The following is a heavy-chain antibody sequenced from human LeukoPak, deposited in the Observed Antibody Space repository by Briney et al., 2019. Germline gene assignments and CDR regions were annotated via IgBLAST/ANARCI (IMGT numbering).Heavy chain of an antibody. CDR3: ARQRGKLYSNDISFDY. Sequence: GESLKISCKGSGYSFTNYWIGWVRQMPGRGLEWMGIIYPDDSDTRYSPSFQGQVTISADKSISTASLQWSSLKASDTALYYCARQRGKLYSNDISFDYWGQGTLVTVSS. J-gene: IGHJ4*02. CDR1: GYSFTNYW. CDR2: IYPDDSDT. D-gene: IGHD4-11*01. V-gene: IGHV5-51*01.